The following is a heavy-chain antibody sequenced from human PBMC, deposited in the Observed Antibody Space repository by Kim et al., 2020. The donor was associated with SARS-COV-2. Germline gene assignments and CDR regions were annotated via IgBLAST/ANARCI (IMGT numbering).Heavy chain of an antibody. V-gene: IGHV3-7*01. D-gene: IGHD6-13*01. Sequence: DSVKGRFTISRDNAKNSLYLQMNSLRAEDTAVYYCARARYSSSWYISFDYWGQGTLVTVSS. CDR3: ARARYSSSWYISFDY. J-gene: IGHJ4*02.